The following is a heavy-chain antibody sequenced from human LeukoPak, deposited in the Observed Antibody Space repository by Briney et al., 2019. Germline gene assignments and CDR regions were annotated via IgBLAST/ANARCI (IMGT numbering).Heavy chain of an antibody. J-gene: IGHJ4*02. CDR1: GGTFSSYA. CDR3: ASSSLPQWLVDY. D-gene: IGHD6-19*01. CDR2: IIPIFGTA. Sequence: SVKVSCKASGGTFSSYAISLVRQAPGQGLEWMGGIIPIFGTANYAQKFQGRVTITADESTSTAYMELSSLRSEDTAVYYCASSSLPQWLVDYWGQGTLVTVSS. V-gene: IGHV1-69*13.